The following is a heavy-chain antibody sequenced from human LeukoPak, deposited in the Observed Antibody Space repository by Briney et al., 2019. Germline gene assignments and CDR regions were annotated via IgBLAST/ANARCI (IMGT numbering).Heavy chain of an antibody. CDR1: GGTFSSYA. Sequence: GASVKVSCKASGGTFSSYAISWVRQAPGQGLEWMGGIIPIFGTANYAQKFQGRVTITADESTSTAYMELSSLRSEDTAVYYCARGMRSSSVQWMRGWRGNWFDPWGQGTLVTVSS. J-gene: IGHJ5*02. CDR2: IIPIFGTA. D-gene: IGHD3-22*01. CDR3: ARGMRSSSVQWMRGWRGNWFDP. V-gene: IGHV1-69*13.